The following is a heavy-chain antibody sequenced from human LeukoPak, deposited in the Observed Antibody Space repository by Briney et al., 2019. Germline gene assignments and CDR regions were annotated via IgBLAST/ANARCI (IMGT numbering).Heavy chain of an antibody. V-gene: IGHV4-34*01. D-gene: IGHD4-17*01. J-gene: IGHJ4*02. Sequence: SETLSLTCAVYGGSFSGYYWSWIRQPPGKGLEWIGEINHSGSTNYNPSLKSRVTISVDTSKNQFSPKLSSVTAADTAVYYCARGRYGDFPPFDYWGQGTLVTVSS. CDR3: ARGRYGDFPPFDY. CDR1: GGSFSGYY. CDR2: INHSGST.